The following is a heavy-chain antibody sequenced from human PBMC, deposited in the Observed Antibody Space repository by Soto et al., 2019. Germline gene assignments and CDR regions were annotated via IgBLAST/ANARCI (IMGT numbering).Heavy chain of an antibody. CDR3: ARDRPITIFGVVTMPDYYYYGMDV. V-gene: IGHV1-69*13. J-gene: IGHJ6*02. CDR2: IIPIFGTA. D-gene: IGHD3-3*01. Sequence: SVKVSCKASGGTFSSYAISWVRQAPGQRLEWMGGIIPIFGTANYAQKFQGRVTITGDESTSTVYMELSSLRSEDTAVYYCARDRPITIFGVVTMPDYYYYGMDVWGQGTTVTVSS. CDR1: GGTFSSYA.